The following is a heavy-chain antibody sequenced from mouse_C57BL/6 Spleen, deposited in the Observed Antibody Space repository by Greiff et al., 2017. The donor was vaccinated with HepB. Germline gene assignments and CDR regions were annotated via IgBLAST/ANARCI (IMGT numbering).Heavy chain of an antibody. V-gene: IGHV1-64*01. D-gene: IGHD2-1*01. CDR2: IHPNSGST. CDR1: GYTFTSYW. CDR3: ARGNYSYAMDY. J-gene: IGHJ4*01. Sequence: QVQLKQPGAELVKPGASVKLSCKASGYTFTSYWMHWVKQRPGQGLEWIGMIHPNSGSTNYNEKFKSKATLTVDKSSSTAYMQLSSLTSEDSAVYYCARGNYSYAMDYWGQGTSVTVSS.